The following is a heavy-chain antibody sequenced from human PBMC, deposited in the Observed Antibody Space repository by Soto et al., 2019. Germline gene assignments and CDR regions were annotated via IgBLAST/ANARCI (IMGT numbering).Heavy chain of an antibody. CDR2: IKQDGSEK. Sequence: GGSLRLSCAASGFTFSIYWMNWVRQAPGKGLERVANIKQDGSEKYYVDSVKGRFTISRDHTKNSLFLQMNSLRADDTAVYYCARYNWNDVGFDYWGQGTPVTVSS. CDR1: GFTFSIYW. CDR3: ARYNWNDVGFDY. J-gene: IGHJ4*02. D-gene: IGHD1-1*01. V-gene: IGHV3-7*01.